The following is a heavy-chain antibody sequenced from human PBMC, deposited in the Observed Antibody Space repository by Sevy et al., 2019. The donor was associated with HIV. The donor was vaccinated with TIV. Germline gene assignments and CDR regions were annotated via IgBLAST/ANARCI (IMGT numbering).Heavy chain of an antibody. CDR1: GGSISSSDSY. J-gene: IGHJ4*02. V-gene: IGHV4-30-4*01. D-gene: IGHD5-12*01. Sequence: SETLSLTCTVSGGSISSSDSYWSWIRQPPGKGLEGIGYIHFSGGTYYNPFLKSRVAMSVDTSERQFSLRLSVMTAADTAVYYCANKRGYSHGPFDYWGQGALVTVSS. CDR3: ANKRGYSHGPFDY. CDR2: IHFSGGT.